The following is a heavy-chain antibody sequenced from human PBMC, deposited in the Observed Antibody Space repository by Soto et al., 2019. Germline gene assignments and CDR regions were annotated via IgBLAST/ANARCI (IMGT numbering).Heavy chain of an antibody. D-gene: IGHD5-18*01. V-gene: IGHV3-23*01. Sequence: TGGSLRLSCAASGFTFSSYAMSWVRQAPGKGLEWVSAISGSGGSTYYADSVKGRFTISRDNSKNTLYPQMNSLRAEDTAVYYCAIGGYSYGRLLIGDYWGKGTLVTVDS. CDR1: GFTFSSYA. CDR2: ISGSGGST. CDR3: AIGGYSYGRLLIGDY. J-gene: IGHJ4*02.